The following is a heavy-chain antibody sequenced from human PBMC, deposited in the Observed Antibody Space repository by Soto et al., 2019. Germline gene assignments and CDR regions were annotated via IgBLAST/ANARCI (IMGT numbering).Heavy chain of an antibody. J-gene: IGHJ5*01. D-gene: IGHD7-27*01. V-gene: IGHV4-30-4*01. Sequence: SETLSLTCSVSGDSISNLDYFWAWIRQPPGQALEYIGYIYKSATSYYNPSFESRVAISVDTSKSQFSLNVTSVTAADTAVYFCARGRYCLTGRCFPNWFDSWGQGALVTVSS. CDR2: IYKSATS. CDR3: ARGRYCLTGRCFPNWFDS. CDR1: GDSISNLDYF.